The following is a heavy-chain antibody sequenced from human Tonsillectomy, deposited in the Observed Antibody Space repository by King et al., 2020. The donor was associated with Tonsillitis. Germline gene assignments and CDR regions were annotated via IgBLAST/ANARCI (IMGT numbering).Heavy chain of an antibody. CDR3: ARQEGTVTTNFYYGMDV. J-gene: IGHJ6*02. CDR1: GYSFTSYW. V-gene: IGHV5-10-1*03. CDR2: IDPSDSYT. Sequence: QLVQSGAEVKKPGESLRIFCKGSGYSFTSYWINWVRQVPGKGLEWMGKIDPSDSYTNYSPSFQGHVTISADKSISTAYLQWSSLKASDTAMYYCARQEGTVTTNFYYGMDVWGQGTTVTVSS. D-gene: IGHD4-17*01.